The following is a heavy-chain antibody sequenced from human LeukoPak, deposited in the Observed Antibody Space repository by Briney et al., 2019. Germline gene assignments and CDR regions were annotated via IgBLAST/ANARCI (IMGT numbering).Heavy chain of an antibody. D-gene: IGHD3-10*01. V-gene: IGHV4-4*07. CDR3: AGFSTRDHYGSGSYSTFDY. J-gene: IGHJ4*02. CDR2: MYSSGST. Sequence: SETLSLTCSGSGGSIHTYYWRWIRQPAGKELEWIGRMYSSGSTNYNPSHKTRVTMSVDTSKNQFSLKLSSVTAADTAVYYCAGFSTRDHYGSGSYSTFDYWGQGTLVTVSS. CDR1: GGSIHTYY.